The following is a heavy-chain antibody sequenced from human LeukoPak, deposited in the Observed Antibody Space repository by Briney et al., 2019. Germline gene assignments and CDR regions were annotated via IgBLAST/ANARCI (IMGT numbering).Heavy chain of an antibody. D-gene: IGHD5-24*01. V-gene: IGHV4-4*02. J-gene: IGHJ4*02. Sequence: SGTLSLTCAASGGSISSRNWWSWVRQPPGKGPEWIGEIFHSGITNYNPSLKSRVIISVDKSKNQFSLRLSSVTAADTAVYYCARIEEAVSGTGVFDYWSQGTLVTVSS. CDR3: ARIEEAVSGTGVFDY. CDR2: IFHSGIT. CDR1: GGSISSRNW.